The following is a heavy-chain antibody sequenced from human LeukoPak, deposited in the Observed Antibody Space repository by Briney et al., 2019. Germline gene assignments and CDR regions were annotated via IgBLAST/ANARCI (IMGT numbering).Heavy chain of an antibody. CDR3: ARLRCSSTSCSHSFDY. Sequence: SETLSLTCTVSGGSITNYYWSWIRQPPGKGLEWIGYIYYSGSTDYHPSLKSRVTISVDTSRNQFSLKLSSVTAADTAVYYCARLRCSSTSCSHSFDYWGQGTLVTVSS. V-gene: IGHV4-59*01. J-gene: IGHJ4*02. CDR1: GGSITNYY. CDR2: IYYSGST. D-gene: IGHD2-2*01.